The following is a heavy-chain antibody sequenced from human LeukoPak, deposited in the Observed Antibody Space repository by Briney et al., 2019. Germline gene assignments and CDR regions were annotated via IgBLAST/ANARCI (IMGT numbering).Heavy chain of an antibody. D-gene: IGHD3-22*01. CDR1: GFTFGSYA. CDR2: ISPNAYRT. CDR3: AIMHGYYDGSGYWVQ. V-gene: IGHV3-23*01. Sequence: GGSLRLSCAASGFTFGSYAMSWVRQAPGKGLEWVSFISPNAYRTSKADSVEGRFTISRDNPRNTSYLQMNSLRDDDTAVYYCAIMHGYYDGSGYWVQWGQGTLVTVSS. J-gene: IGHJ4*02.